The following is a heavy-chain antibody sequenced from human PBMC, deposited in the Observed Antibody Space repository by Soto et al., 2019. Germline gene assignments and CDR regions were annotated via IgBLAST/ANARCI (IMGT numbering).Heavy chain of an antibody. J-gene: IGHJ6*02. D-gene: IGHD6-19*01. CDR2: IYYSGST. CDR3: ARHGQWLVTGYFYYGMDV. Sequence: QVQLQESGPGLVKPSETLSLTCTVSGGSISSYYWSWIRQPPGKGLEWIGYIYYSGSTNYNPSLQSRVTTSVDTSKNPFSLKLSSVTAADTAVYYCARHGQWLVTGYFYYGMDVWGQGTTVTVSS. CDR1: GGSISSYY. V-gene: IGHV4-59*08.